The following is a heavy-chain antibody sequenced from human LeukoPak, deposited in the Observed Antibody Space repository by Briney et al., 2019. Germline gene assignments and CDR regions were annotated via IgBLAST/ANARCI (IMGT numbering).Heavy chain of an antibody. Sequence: PGRSLRLSCAASGFAFSSFGMHWVRQAPGKGLEWVSVISRGGDTKYYADSVKGRFTISRDNSKNTLWLQMNSLRPEDTAVYFCAKEHAYCGGPGCYVSYFDCWGQGALVTVSS. CDR1: GFAFSSFG. V-gene: IGHV3-30*18. CDR2: ISRGGDTK. D-gene: IGHD2-2*01. J-gene: IGHJ4*02. CDR3: AKEHAYCGGPGCYVSYFDC.